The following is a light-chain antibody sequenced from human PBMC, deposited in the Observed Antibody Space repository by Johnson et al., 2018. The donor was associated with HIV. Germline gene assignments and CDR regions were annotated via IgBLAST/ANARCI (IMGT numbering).Light chain of an antibody. CDR2: ENN. CDR1: SSNIEHNY. Sequence: QSVLTQPPSVSAAPGQKVTISCSGSSSNIEHNYISWYQQLPGTAPKLLIYENNKRPSGIPDRFSGSKSGTSATLGITGLQTGDEADYYCGTWDSSLGYVFGTGTKVTVL. V-gene: IGLV1-51*02. CDR3: GTWDSSLGYV. J-gene: IGLJ1*01.